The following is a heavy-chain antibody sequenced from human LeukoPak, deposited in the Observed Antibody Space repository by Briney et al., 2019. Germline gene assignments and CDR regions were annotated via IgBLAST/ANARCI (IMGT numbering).Heavy chain of an antibody. J-gene: IGHJ3*02. CDR1: GFTFSDYY. D-gene: IGHD5-18*01. CDR3: ARLDTAMVPDAFDI. V-gene: IGHV3-11*04. CDR2: ISSSGSTI. Sequence: GGSLRLSCAASGFTFSDYYMSWIRQAPGKGLEWVSYISSSGSTIYYADSVKGRFTISRDNSKNTLYLQMNSLRAEDTAVYYCARLDTAMVPDAFDIWGQGTMVTVSS.